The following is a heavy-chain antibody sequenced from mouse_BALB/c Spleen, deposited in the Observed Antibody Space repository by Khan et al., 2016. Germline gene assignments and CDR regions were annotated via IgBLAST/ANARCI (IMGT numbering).Heavy chain of an antibody. Sequence: QVQLKESAAELARPGASVKMSCKASGYTFSSYTMHWVKQRPGQGLEWIGYINPSSGYTEYNQKFKDKTTLTADKSSPTAYMQLSSLTSEDSAVDFGARSTMVTSWFTYWGQGTLVTVSA. CDR2: INPSSGYT. CDR1: GYTFSSYT. D-gene: IGHD2-2*01. CDR3: ARSTMVTSWFTY. V-gene: IGHV1-4*02. J-gene: IGHJ3*01.